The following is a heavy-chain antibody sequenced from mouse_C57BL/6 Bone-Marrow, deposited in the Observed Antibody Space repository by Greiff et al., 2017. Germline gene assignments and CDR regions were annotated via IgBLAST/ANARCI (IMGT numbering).Heavy chain of an antibody. CDR1: GFTFSNYW. Sequence: EVMLVESGGGLVQPGGSMKLSCVASGFTFSNYWMNWVRQSPEKGLEWVAQIRLKSDNYATHYAESVKGRFTISRDDSKSSVYLQMNNLSAVDTGIYCCTVPGQGDYWGQGTTLTVSS. J-gene: IGHJ2*01. V-gene: IGHV6-3*01. CDR2: IRLKSDNYAT. CDR3: TVPGQGDY. D-gene: IGHD3-3*01.